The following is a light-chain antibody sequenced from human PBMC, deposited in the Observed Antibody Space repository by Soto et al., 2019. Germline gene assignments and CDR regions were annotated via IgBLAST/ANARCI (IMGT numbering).Light chain of an antibody. Sequence: EVVLTQSPGTLSLSPGERATLSCRASQSVSLNYLAWYQQKPGQTPGLLIYGASRRATGIPDRFSGSGSGTDFTLTIGRLEPEDFAVYDCQQYGSAPYSFGQGTKLEIK. J-gene: IGKJ2*03. CDR3: QQYGSAPYS. CDR1: QSVSLNY. CDR2: GAS. V-gene: IGKV3-20*01.